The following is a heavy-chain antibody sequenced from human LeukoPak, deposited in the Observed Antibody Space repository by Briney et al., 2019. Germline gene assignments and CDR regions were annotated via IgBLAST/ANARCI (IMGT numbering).Heavy chain of an antibody. J-gene: IGHJ4*02. V-gene: IGHV3-30*04. D-gene: IGHD3-22*01. CDR1: GFTFSSYA. Sequence: GGSLRLSCAASGFTFSSYAMHWVRQAPGKGLEWVAVISYDGSNKYYADSVKGRFTISRDNAENTLYLQMDSLRAEDTAVYYCARDGQYYFDTPGLYGGLNLWGQGALVTVSS. CDR3: ARDGQYYFDTPGLYGGLNL. CDR2: ISYDGSNK.